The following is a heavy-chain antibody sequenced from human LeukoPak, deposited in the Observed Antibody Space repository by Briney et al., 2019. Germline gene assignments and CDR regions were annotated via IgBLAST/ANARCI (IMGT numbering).Heavy chain of an antibody. CDR1: GGSISSSSYY. D-gene: IGHD2-2*01. V-gene: IGHV4-39*01. CDR3: ARHTVVVVPAALQGDALDI. J-gene: IGHJ3*02. Sequence: SETLSLTCTVSGGSISSSSYYWGWIRQPPGKGLEWIGSIYYSGSTYYNPSLKSRVTISVDTSKNQFSLKLSSVTAADTAVYYCARHTVVVVPAALQGDALDIRGQETMVTVSS. CDR2: IYYSGST.